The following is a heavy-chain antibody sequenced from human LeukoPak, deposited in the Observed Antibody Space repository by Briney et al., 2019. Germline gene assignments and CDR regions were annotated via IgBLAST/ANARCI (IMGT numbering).Heavy chain of an antibody. CDR2: INPNSGGS. V-gene: IGHV1-2*06. J-gene: IGHJ3*02. CDR1: GYSFTGHY. CDR3: ARDYGRSIAAQRGDAFDI. Sequence: ASVTVSCKTSGYSFTGHYIHWVWQAPGQGLEWMGRINPNSGGSSFAQKFQTRVTMSRDTSIGTAYMELSSLRDDDTALYFCARDYGRSIAAQRGDAFDIWGQGTMVTVSS. D-gene: IGHD6-6*01.